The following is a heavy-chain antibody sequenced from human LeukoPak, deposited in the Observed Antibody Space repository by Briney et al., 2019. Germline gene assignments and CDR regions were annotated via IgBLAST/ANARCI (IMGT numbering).Heavy chain of an antibody. D-gene: IGHD1-1*01. J-gene: IGHJ5*02. CDR2: IHNNGGT. CDR1: GGSVSSNSYY. CDR3: ASVAELEIDH. Sequence: SETLSLTCDVSGGSVSSNSYYWSWFRQPPGKGLEWIGYIHNNGGTSYNPSLKSRATISVHTSRNQFSLKLGSVTAADTAVYYCASVAELEIDHWGQGTLVTVSS. V-gene: IGHV4-61*01.